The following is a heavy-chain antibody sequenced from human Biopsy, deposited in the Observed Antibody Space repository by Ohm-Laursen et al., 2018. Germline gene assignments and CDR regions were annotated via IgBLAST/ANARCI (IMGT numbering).Heavy chain of an antibody. CDR1: GYAFFTYY. CDR2: INPSGRYT. Sequence: ASVKVSCNASGYAFFTYYMQWVRQAPGQGLEWLGYINPSGRYTRNAQSFQDRVTMTRDTPTSTVYMELSGLTSDDTSVYYCARPRGTATAIADGLDYWGKGTLVTVSS. J-gene: IGHJ4*02. V-gene: IGHV1-46*01. CDR3: ARPRGTATAIADGLDY. D-gene: IGHD2-21*02.